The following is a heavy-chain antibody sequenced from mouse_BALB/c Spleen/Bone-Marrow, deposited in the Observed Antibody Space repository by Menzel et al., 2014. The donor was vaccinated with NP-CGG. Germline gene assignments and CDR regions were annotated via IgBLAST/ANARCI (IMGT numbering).Heavy chain of an antibody. J-gene: IGHJ1*01. V-gene: IGHV5-9-4*01. CDR3: ASKTGTGYWYFDV. D-gene: IGHD4-1*01. CDR1: GFTFSSYA. CDR2: ISSGGSYT. Sequence: DVKLVESGGGLVKPGGSLKLSCAASGFTFSSYAMSWVRQSPEKRLEWVAEISSGGSYTYYPDTVTGRFTISRDNAKNTLYLEMSSLRSDDTAMYYCASKTGTGYWYFDVWGAGTTVTVSS.